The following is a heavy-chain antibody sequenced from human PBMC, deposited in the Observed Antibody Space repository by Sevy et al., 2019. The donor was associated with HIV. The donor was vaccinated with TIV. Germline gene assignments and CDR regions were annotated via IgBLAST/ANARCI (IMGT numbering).Heavy chain of an antibody. CDR2: ISATGSTT. D-gene: IGHD3-22*01. J-gene: IGHJ3*01. CDR1: GFTFNTHA. Sequence: GGCLRLSCAASGFTFNTHAMNWVRQAPGKGLEWISVISATGSTTYYADSVKGRFTISRDNSKNTLYLQMNSLTADDTAVYYCAKAMNPSLESMIQVIFRTLKGFDVWGQGTMVTVSS. CDR3: AKAMNPSLESMIQVIFRTLKGFDV. V-gene: IGHV3-23*01.